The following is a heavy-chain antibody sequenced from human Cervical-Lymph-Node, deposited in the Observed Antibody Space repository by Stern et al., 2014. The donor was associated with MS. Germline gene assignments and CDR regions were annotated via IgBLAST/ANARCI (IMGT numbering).Heavy chain of an antibody. CDR3: AKDCIPHCGYEYGS. V-gene: IGHV3-23*04. J-gene: IGHJ1*01. CDR2: ISGSGGNK. Sequence: EVQLVESGGGLVRPGGSLRLSCAASEFTFGNYAMTWVRQAPGKGLEWVSSISGSGGNKFYADSVKGRFTISRDNSKDTLSLQMNGLRVEDTAVYYCAKDCIPHCGYEYGSWGQGTLVTVSS. D-gene: IGHD5-12*01. CDR1: EFTFGNYA.